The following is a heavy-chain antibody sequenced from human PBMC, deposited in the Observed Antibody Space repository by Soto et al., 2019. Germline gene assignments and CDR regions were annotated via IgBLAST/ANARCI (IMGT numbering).Heavy chain of an antibody. CDR3: AKVKFLEWLLYLDYYYYMDV. D-gene: IGHD3-3*01. J-gene: IGHJ6*03. V-gene: IGHV3-23*01. CDR2: ISGSGGST. Sequence: GGSLRLSCAASGFTFSSYAMSWVRQAPGKGLEWVSAISGSGGSTYYADSVKGRFTISRDNSKNTLYLQMNSLRAEDTAVYYCAKVKFLEWLLYLDYYYYMDVWGKGTTVTVSS. CDR1: GFTFSSYA.